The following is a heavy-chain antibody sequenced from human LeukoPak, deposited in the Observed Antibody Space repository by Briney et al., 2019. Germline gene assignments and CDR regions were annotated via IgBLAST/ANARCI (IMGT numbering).Heavy chain of an antibody. CDR1: GGTFSSYA. D-gene: IGHD2-8*01. V-gene: IGHV1-69*06. J-gene: IGHJ4*02. Sequence: GSSVSVSCKASGGTFSSYAISWVRQAPGQGLEWMGGIIPIFGTANYAQKFQGRVTITADKSTSTAYMELSSLRSEDTAVYYCARVLASETGMGPWGQGTLVTVSS. CDR2: IIPIFGTA. CDR3: ARVLASETGMGP.